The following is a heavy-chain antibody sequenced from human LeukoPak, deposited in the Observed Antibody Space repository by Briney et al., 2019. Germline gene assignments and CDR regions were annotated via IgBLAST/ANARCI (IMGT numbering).Heavy chain of an antibody. CDR1: GFTFSSYG. Sequence: QAGGSLRLSCAASGFTFSSYGMHWVRQAPGKGLEWVAVIWYDGGNKYYADSVKGRFTISRDNSKNTLYLQMNSLRAEDTAVYYCASSWRAVGAFDIWGQGTMVTVSS. V-gene: IGHV3-33*01. CDR2: IWYDGGNK. CDR3: ASSWRAVGAFDI. J-gene: IGHJ3*02. D-gene: IGHD6-19*01.